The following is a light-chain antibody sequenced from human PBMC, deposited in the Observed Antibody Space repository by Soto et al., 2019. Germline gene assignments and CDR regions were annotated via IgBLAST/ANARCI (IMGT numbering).Light chain of an antibody. V-gene: IGLV2-11*01. J-gene: IGLJ2*01. CDR1: SSDVGAYNY. CDR3: CSCTSSHTVV. Sequence: QSALTQPRSVSGSPGQSVTISCTGTSSDVGAYNYVSWYQQHPGKAPKLMNYDVNKRAAGVPYRCSGSKSGNTASLTISGLEAEDEADYYCCSCTSSHTVVFGGGTKITVL. CDR2: DVN.